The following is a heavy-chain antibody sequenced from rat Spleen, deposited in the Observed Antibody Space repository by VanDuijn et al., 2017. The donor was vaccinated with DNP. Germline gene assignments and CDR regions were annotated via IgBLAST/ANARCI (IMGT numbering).Heavy chain of an antibody. CDR1: GFTFSHYY. CDR3: TTTRVSSYFDY. Sequence: EAQLVESGGGLVQPGRSMKLSCAASGFTFSHYYMAWVRQAPTKGLEWVASISTGGGNTYYRDSVEGRFSISRDNARSTLYLQMDSLRSEETATYYCTTTRVSSYFDYWGQGVMVTVSS. D-gene: IGHD1-4*01. J-gene: IGHJ2*01. V-gene: IGHV5S11*01. CDR2: ISTGGGNT.